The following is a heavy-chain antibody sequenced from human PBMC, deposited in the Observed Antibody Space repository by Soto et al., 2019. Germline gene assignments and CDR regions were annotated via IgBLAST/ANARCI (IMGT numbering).Heavy chain of an antibody. CDR1: GFTVSSNY. Sequence: GGSLRLSCAASGFTVSSNYMSWVRQAPGKGLEWVSSISGSNSNTDYAESVKGRFTISRDNSKNTLYLQMNSLRAEDTAIYQCAKEGIEGYYDSSGYFDYWGQGALVTVSS. CDR3: AKEGIEGYYDSSGYFDY. J-gene: IGHJ4*02. CDR2: ISGSNSNT. D-gene: IGHD3-22*01. V-gene: IGHV3-23*01.